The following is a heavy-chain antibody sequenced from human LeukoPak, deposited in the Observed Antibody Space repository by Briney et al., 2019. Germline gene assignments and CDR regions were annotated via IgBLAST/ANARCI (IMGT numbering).Heavy chain of an antibody. CDR2: IYYSGST. CDR1: GGSMSSSY. CDR3: ARGGSGSGWVDY. J-gene: IGHJ4*02. V-gene: IGHV4-59*01. D-gene: IGHD6-19*01. Sequence: SETLSLTCTVSGGSMSSSYWSWIRQPPGKGLEWIGYIYYSGSTNYNPSLKSRVTISVDTSKSQFSLNLRSVTAADTAVYYCARGGSGSGWVDYWGQGTLVTVSS.